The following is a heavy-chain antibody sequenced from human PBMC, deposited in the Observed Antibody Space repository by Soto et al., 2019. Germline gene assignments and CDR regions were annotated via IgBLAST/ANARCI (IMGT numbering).Heavy chain of an antibody. V-gene: IGHV1-69*08. CDR1: GGTFSSYT. J-gene: IGHJ4*02. Sequence: QVQLVQSGAEVKKPGSSVKVSCKASGGTFSSYTISWVRQAPGQGLEWMGRIIPILGIANYAQKFQGRVTITADKSPTTAYMELSSPRSEDTAVDYCARDRRGSADGSYCGQGTLVTVSS. D-gene: IGHD3-16*01. CDR2: IIPILGIA. CDR3: ARDRRGSADGSY.